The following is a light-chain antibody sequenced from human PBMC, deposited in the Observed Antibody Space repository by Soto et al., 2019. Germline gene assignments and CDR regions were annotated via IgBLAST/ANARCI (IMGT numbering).Light chain of an antibody. CDR2: GAS. CDR1: QSVSSK. Sequence: RGMTQSPATLSVSPGEVATLSCRASQSVSSKLAWYQQKPGQAPRLIIYGASTRATGIPARFSGSGSGTDSTLTISSLEPEDSAVYYCQQRHMWLITFGQGRRLE. CDR3: QQRHMWLIT. V-gene: IGKV3-15*01. J-gene: IGKJ5*01.